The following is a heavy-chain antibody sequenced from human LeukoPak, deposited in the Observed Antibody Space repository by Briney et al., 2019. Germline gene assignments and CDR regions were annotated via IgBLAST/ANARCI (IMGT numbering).Heavy chain of an antibody. J-gene: IGHJ4*02. V-gene: IGHV3-73*01. CDR3: SEGYSSAGMGY. D-gene: IGHD6-19*01. CDR2: IRSKANSYAT. CDR1: GFTFSGSA. Sequence: PGGSLRLSCAASGFTFSGSAMHWVRQASGKGLEWVGRIRSKANSYATAYAASVKGRFTISRDDSKNTAYLQMNSLKTEDTAVHYCSEGYSSAGMGYWGQGTLVTVSS.